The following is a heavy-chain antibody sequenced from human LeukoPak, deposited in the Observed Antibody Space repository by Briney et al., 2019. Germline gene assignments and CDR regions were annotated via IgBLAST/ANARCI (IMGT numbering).Heavy chain of an antibody. D-gene: IGHD1-26*01. CDR3: ARDQGATTHFQH. CDR1: GGSISSGGYY. V-gene: IGHV4-31*03. CDR2: IYYSGST. Sequence: PSQTLSLTCTVSGGSISSGGYYWSWIRQHPGKGLEWIGYIYYSGSTYYSPSLKSRVTISVDTSKSQFSLKLSSVTAADTAVYYCARDQGATTHFQHWGQGTLVTVSS. J-gene: IGHJ1*01.